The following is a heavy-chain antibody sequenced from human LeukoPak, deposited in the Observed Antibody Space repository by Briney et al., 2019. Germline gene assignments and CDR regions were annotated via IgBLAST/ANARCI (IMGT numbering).Heavy chain of an antibody. CDR1: GYSISGGYY. CDR2: IYHSGST. J-gene: IGHJ4*02. Sequence: PSETLSLTCTVSGYSISGGYYWGWIRQPPGGGLESIGSIYHSGSTYYNPSLKSRVTISVDTSKNQFSLKLSSVTAADTAVYYSARGIAAAGTGYRGQGTLVTVSS. CDR3: ARGIAAAGTGY. V-gene: IGHV4-38-2*02. D-gene: IGHD6-13*01.